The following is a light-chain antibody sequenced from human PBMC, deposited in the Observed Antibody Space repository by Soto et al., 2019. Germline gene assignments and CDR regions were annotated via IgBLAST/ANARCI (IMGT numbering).Light chain of an antibody. CDR3: QQYGSSPRT. J-gene: IGKJ1*01. CDR1: QSVSSSY. CDR2: GVS. V-gene: IGKV3-20*01. Sequence: EIVLTQSPGTLSLSPGERATLSCRASQSVSSSYLAWYQQKPGQAPRLLIYGVSSRATGIPDRFSGSGSGTDFTLTSSRLEPEDFAVYYCQQYGSSPRTFGQGTKVEI.